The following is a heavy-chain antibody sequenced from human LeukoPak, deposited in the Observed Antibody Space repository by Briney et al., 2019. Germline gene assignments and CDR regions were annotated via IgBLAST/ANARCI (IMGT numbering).Heavy chain of an antibody. D-gene: IGHD6-19*01. CDR2: IYSSGST. CDR1: GGSINSYY. V-gene: IGHV4-59*01. Sequence: PSETLSLTCTVSGGSINSYYWSWMRQPPGKGLEWIGHIYSSGSTNYGPSLKSRVTLSADTSKNQFSLRLSSVTAADTAVYYCARMGGIAVAGYWYFDLWGRGTLVTVSS. J-gene: IGHJ2*01. CDR3: ARMGGIAVAGYWYFDL.